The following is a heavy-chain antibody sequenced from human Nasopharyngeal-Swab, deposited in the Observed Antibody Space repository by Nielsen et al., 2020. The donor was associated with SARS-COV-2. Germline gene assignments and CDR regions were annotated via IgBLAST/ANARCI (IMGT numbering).Heavy chain of an antibody. CDR1: GGSISSYY. V-gene: IGHV4-59*08. CDR3: ARDDYGDYSA. CDR2: IYYSGST. D-gene: IGHD4-17*01. J-gene: IGHJ5*02. Sequence: SETLSLTCTVSGGSISSYYWSWIRQPPGKGLEWIGYIYYSGSTNYNPSLKSRVTISVDTSKNQFSLKLSSVTAADTAVYYCARDDYGDYSAWGQGTLVTVSS.